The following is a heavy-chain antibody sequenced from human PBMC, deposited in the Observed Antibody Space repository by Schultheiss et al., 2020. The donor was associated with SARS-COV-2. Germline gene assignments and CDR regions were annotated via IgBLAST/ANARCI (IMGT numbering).Heavy chain of an antibody. CDR2: IYYSGST. CDR3: ARGGQQLTHYYYYGMDV. V-gene: IGHV4-61*01. J-gene: IGHJ6*02. D-gene: IGHD6-13*01. Sequence: SETLSLTCTVSGGSVSSGSYYWSWIRQPPGKGLEWIGYIYYSGSTNYNPSLKSRVTISVDTSKNQFSLKLSSVTAADTAVYYCARGGQQLTHYYYYGMDVWGQGTTVTVSS. CDR1: GGSVSSGSYY.